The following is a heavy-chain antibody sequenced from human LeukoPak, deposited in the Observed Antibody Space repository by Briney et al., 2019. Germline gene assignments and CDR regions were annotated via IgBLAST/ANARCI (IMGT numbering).Heavy chain of an antibody. Sequence: SETLSLTCTVSGGSISTYYWSWIRQPPGKGLEWIGYIYYTGSTSYNPSLKSRVTMSLDASKNQFSPELNSVTPADTAVYYCARGGNYWPQWWFDPWGRGTLVTVSS. D-gene: IGHD1-26*01. V-gene: IGHV4-59*01. J-gene: IGHJ5*02. CDR3: ARGGNYWPQWWFDP. CDR2: IYYTGST. CDR1: GGSISTYY.